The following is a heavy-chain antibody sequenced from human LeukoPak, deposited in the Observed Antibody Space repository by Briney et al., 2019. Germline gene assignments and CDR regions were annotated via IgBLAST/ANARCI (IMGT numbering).Heavy chain of an antibody. D-gene: IGHD3-16*01. CDR3: SRDVWGVGAPRLDY. J-gene: IGHJ4*02. Sequence: ASVKDSFKASGYTFTGYYMHWVRQAPGQGPELVGWINPNSGDTNFAQKFQGRVTMTRDTSISTAYMELSRLRSDDTAVYYCSRDVWGVGAPRLDYWGQGTLVTVSS. CDR1: GYTFTGYY. V-gene: IGHV1-2*02. CDR2: INPNSGDT.